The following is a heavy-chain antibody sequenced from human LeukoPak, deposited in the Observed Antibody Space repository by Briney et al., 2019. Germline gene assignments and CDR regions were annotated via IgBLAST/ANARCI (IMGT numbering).Heavy chain of an antibody. D-gene: IGHD3-3*01. CDR3: ARGTIFDYYYYMDV. CDR1: GYTFTGYY. V-gene: IGHV1-2*02. J-gene: IGHJ6*03. CDR2: INPNSGGT. Sequence: GASVKVSCKASGYTFTGYYMHWVRQAPGQGLEWMGWINPNSGGTNYAQKFQGRVTMTRDTSISTAYMELSRLRSDDTAVYYCARGTIFDYYYYMDVWGKGTTVTVSS.